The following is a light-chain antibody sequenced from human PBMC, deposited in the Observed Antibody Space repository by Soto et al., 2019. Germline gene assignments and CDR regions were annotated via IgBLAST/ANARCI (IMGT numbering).Light chain of an antibody. CDR3: SSYAGSNNVVV. CDR1: SSDVGGYNY. Sequence: QSVLTQPPSASGSPGQSVTISCTGTSSDVGGYNYVSWYQQHPGKAPKLMIYEVSKRPSGVPDRFSGSKSGNTASLTVSGLQVEDEADYYCSSYAGSNNVVVFGGGTKVTVL. CDR2: EVS. J-gene: IGLJ2*01. V-gene: IGLV2-8*01.